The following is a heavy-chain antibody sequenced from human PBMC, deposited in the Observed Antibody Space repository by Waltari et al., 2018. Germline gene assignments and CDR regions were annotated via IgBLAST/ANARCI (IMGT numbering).Heavy chain of an antibody. CDR2: ISWNSGRI. CDR3: AKDISDSSGYYYDYYGMDV. CDR1: GFTFDDYA. Sequence: EVQLVESGGGLVQPGRSLRLSCAASGFTFDDYAMHWVRQAPGKGLEWVSGISWNSGRIGYADSVKGRFTISRDNAKNSLYLQMNSLRAEDTALYYCAKDISDSSGYYYDYYGMDVWGQGTTVTVSS. J-gene: IGHJ6*02. D-gene: IGHD3-22*01. V-gene: IGHV3-9*01.